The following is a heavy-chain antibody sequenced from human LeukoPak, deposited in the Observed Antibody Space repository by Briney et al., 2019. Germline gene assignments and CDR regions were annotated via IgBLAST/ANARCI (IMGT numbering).Heavy chain of an antibody. CDR1: GFTFSSNY. D-gene: IGHD2-21*01. CDR2: IYSGGST. Sequence: GGSLRLSCAASGFTFSSNYMSWVRQAPGKGLEGGSVIYSGGSTYYSDSVRGRFTISRDNSKNTLYLQMNSLRAEDTAVYYCASVTGALWFYYYMDVWGKGTTVTVSS. V-gene: IGHV3-53*01. J-gene: IGHJ6*03. CDR3: ASVTGALWFYYYMDV.